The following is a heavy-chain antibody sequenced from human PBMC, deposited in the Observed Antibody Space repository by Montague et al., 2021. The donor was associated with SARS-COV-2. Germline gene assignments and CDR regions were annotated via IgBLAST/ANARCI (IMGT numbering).Heavy chain of an antibody. CDR2: ICDGVRRI. Sequence: SQRLSCAASGFNFPRYCMHWARQNPGQGLEWVARICDGVRRISYADSVRDRFTVSRDNAKNTLSLLMNNLSGEDTAVYYCVRDGGDDKHDWWFDLWGRGTHVSVSS. CDR1: GFNFPRYC. V-gene: IGHV3-74*01. CDR3: VRDGGDDKHDWWFDL. J-gene: IGHJ2*01. D-gene: IGHD2-21*02.